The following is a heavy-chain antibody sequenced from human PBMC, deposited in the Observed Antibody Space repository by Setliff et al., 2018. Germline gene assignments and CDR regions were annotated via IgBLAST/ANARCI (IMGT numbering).Heavy chain of an antibody. CDR1: GYSFLIYW. CDR2: IYPGDSDI. D-gene: IGHD6-19*01. Sequence: GESLKISCQASGYSFLIYWIGWVRQMPGKGLEWMGIIYPGDSDIRYSPSFEGQVTISADKSITTAYLQWSSLKASDTAMYYCASPSAGWTKPFDVWGQGTMVTVSS. J-gene: IGHJ3*01. CDR3: ASPSAGWTKPFDV. V-gene: IGHV5-51*01.